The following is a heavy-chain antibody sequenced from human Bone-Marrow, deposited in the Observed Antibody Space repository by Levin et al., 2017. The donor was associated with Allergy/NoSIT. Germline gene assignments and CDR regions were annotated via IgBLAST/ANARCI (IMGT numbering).Heavy chain of an antibody. V-gene: IGHV3-23*01. D-gene: IGHD4-17*01. Sequence: SCAASGFTFSSSAMSWVRQAPGKGLEWVSAISVSGGSTYYADSVKGRFSISRDNSKSTLFLQMNSLRAEDTAMYYCAKFSRDVTTTFEYWGQGTPVTVSS. CDR3: AKFSRDVTTTFEY. J-gene: IGHJ4*02. CDR1: GFTFSSSA. CDR2: ISVSGGST.